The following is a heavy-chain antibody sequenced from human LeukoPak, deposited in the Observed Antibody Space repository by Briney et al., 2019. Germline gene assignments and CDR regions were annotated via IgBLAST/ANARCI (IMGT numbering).Heavy chain of an antibody. CDR2: INPGDSDT. Sequence: PGESLKISCKGSGYRFTNNWIGWVRQMPGKGLEWMGIINPGDSDTRYSPSFQGQVTISADKSISTAYLQWSSLKASDTAMYYCARLAGSSWSDFDYWGQGTLVTVSS. CDR1: GYRFTNNW. J-gene: IGHJ4*02. V-gene: IGHV5-51*01. CDR3: ARLAGSSWSDFDY. D-gene: IGHD6-13*01.